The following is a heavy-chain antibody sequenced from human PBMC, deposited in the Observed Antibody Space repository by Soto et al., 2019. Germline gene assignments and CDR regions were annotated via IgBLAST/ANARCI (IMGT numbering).Heavy chain of an antibody. CDR1: GGSINSGDYY. CDR3: ARDPGDSGSSMGYFDY. J-gene: IGHJ4*02. D-gene: IGHD1-26*01. CDR2: IYDSGST. V-gene: IGHV4-30-4*01. Sequence: SETLSLTCTVSGGSINSGDYYWSWIRQPPGKGLEWIGYIYDSGSTFYNPSLKSRVTISVDTSKNQFSLKLSSVTAADTAVYYCARDPGDSGSSMGYFDYWGQGTLGTVSS.